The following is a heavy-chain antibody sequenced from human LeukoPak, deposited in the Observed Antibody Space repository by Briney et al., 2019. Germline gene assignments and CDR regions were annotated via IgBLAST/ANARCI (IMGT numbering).Heavy chain of an antibody. J-gene: IGHJ3*02. D-gene: IGHD4-17*01. CDR1: GGSISSYY. CDR3: ARHWQGGYGDYAAFDI. Sequence: SETLSLTCTVSGGSISSYYWSWIRQPPGKGLEWIWYIYYSGSTNYNPSLKSRVTISVDTSKNQFSLKLSSVTAADTAVYYCARHWQGGYGDYAAFDIWGQGTMVTVSS. CDR2: IYYSGST. V-gene: IGHV4-59*08.